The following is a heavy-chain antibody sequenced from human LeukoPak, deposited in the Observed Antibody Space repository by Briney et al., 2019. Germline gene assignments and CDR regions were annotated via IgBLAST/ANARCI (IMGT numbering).Heavy chain of an antibody. CDR1: GGSFSGYY. V-gene: IGHV4-34*01. CDR2: INHSGST. D-gene: IGHD6-13*01. Sequence: PSETLSLTCAVYGGSFSGYYWSWIRQPPGKGLEWIGEINHSGSTNYNPSLKSRVTISVDTSKNQFSLKLSSVTAADTAVYYCASSSSSRTIDYWGQGTLVTVSS. J-gene: IGHJ4*02. CDR3: ASSSSSRTIDY.